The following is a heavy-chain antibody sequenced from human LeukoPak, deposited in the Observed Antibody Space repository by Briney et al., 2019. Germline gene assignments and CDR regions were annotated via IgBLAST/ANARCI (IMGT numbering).Heavy chain of an antibody. CDR1: GFTFSIYW. CDR2: INSDGSST. D-gene: IGHD4-17*01. V-gene: IGHV3-74*01. Sequence: GGSLRLSCAASGFTFSIYWMHWVRQAPGKGLVWVSHINSDGSSTSYADSVKGRFTISRDNSKNTLYLQMNSLRAEDTAVYYCARANYDYGDYGGAFDIWGQGTMVTVSS. CDR3: ARANYDYGDYGGAFDI. J-gene: IGHJ3*02.